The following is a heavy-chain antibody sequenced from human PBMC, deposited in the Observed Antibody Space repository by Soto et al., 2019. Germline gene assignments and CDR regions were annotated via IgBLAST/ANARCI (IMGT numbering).Heavy chain of an antibody. Sequence: QVQLQESGPGLVKPSETLSLTCNVSGGSISSYFWSWIRQPPGKGLEWIGFIYYSGSINYNPSLKSRVTISVDTSKNQVSLQLNSVTAADTAMYYCARDPFVAASGTGAFDIWGQGTMVIVSS. J-gene: IGHJ3*02. D-gene: IGHD6-13*01. CDR1: GGSISSYF. CDR3: ARDPFVAASGTGAFDI. V-gene: IGHV4-59*01. CDR2: IYYSGSI.